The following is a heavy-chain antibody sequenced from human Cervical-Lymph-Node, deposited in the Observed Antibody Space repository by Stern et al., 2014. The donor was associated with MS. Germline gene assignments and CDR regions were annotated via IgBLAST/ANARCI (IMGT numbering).Heavy chain of an antibody. Sequence: VQLVQSGAEVKKPGSSVKVSCQASGGSFINNVISWVRQAPGQGLEWMGGTIPIFGTALYAQKFRGRVTITAAESPSTAYMELSSLRSDDTAVYFCARAASTTSSYNFWGPGTLVTVSS. D-gene: IGHD3-10*01. CDR2: TIPIFGTA. CDR3: ARAASTTSSYNF. J-gene: IGHJ4*02. V-gene: IGHV1-69*01. CDR1: GGSFINNV.